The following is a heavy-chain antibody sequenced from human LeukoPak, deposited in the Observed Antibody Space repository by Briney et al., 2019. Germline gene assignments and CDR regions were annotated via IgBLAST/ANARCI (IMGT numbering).Heavy chain of an antibody. V-gene: IGHV4-39*01. CDR3: PSNRSGNYENHHLDY. J-gene: IGHJ4*02. Sequence: SETLSLTCTVSGGSISSSSYYWGWIRQPPGKGLEWIGSIYYSGSTYYNPSLKSRVTISVDTSKNQFSLKLSSVTAADTAVYYLPSNRSGNYENHHLDYWGQGPLVTVSS. D-gene: IGHD3-22*01. CDR2: IYYSGST. CDR1: GGSISSSSYY.